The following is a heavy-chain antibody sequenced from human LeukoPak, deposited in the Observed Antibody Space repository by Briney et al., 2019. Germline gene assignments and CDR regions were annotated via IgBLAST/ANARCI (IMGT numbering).Heavy chain of an antibody. CDR1: GGSISSYY. V-gene: IGHV4-4*07. CDR3: ARRRYYGSGSPVDAFDI. D-gene: IGHD3-10*01. CDR2: IYTSGST. J-gene: IGHJ3*02. Sequence: SETPSLTRTVSGGSISSYYGSCIPQPAGTGLEWIGRIYTSGSTNYNPSLKSRVTMSVDTSKSQFSLKLGSVTAADTAVYYCARRRYYGSGSPVDAFDIWGQGTMVTVSS.